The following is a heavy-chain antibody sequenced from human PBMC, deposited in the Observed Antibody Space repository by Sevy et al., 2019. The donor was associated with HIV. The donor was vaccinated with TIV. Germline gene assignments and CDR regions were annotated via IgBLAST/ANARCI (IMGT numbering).Heavy chain of an antibody. Sequence: SQTLSLTCTVSGGSVRSSSYYWAWIRQPPGKGLECIGTIYYTGTTSYIPSLKCRLTISVDKSKNQLSLKLSSVTAADTAIYYCARQEYSSSPFDPWGQGALVTVSS. CDR2: IYYTGTT. CDR3: ARQEYSSSPFDP. J-gene: IGHJ5*02. CDR1: GGSVRSSSYY. D-gene: IGHD6-13*01. V-gene: IGHV4-39*01.